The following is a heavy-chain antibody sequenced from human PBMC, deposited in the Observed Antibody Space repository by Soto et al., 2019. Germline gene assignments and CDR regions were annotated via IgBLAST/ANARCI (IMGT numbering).Heavy chain of an antibody. J-gene: IGHJ6*03. V-gene: IGHV6-1*01. Sequence: SQTLSLTCAISGDSVSSNSAAWNWIRQSPSRGLEWLGRTYYRSKWYNDYAVSVKSRITINPDTSKNQFSLQLNSVTPEDTAVYYCARTAVNLIDTXMVWSHYYYYYYMDVWGKGTTVTVSS. CDR1: GDSVSSNSAA. D-gene: IGHD5-18*01. CDR2: TYYRSKWYN. CDR3: ARTAVNLIDTXMVWSHYYYYYYMDV.